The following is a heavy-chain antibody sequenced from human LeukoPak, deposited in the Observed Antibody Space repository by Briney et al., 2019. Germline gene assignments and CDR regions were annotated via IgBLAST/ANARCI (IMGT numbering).Heavy chain of an antibody. CDR2: IHHSGST. CDR3: ARGDGYTSRRFDP. V-gene: IGHV4-34*01. Sequence: SETLSLTCAVYGGSFSGYYWSWIRQPPGKGLEWIGEIHHSGSTNYNPSLKSRVTISVDTSKNQFSPKLSSVTAADTAVYYCARGDGYTSRRFDPWGQGTLVTVSS. D-gene: IGHD5-24*01. J-gene: IGHJ5*02. CDR1: GGSFSGYY.